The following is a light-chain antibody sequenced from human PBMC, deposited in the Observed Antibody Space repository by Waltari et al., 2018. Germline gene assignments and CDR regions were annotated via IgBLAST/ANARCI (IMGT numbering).Light chain of an antibody. V-gene: IGLV1-40*01. Sequence: QSVLTPPPSVSGPPGQRVSISRSRTASNHRPAHDVHLYQQLPGKAPKLLIYGTSTRPPGVPDRFFGSQSGTSASLAITGLQAEDEADYYCQSYDTSLSVVFGGGTKLTVL. CDR3: QSYDTSLSVV. J-gene: IGLJ2*01. CDR2: GTS. CDR1: ASNHRPAHD.